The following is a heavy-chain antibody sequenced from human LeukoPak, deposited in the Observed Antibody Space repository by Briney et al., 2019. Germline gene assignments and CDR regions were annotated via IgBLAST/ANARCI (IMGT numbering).Heavy chain of an antibody. J-gene: IGHJ3*02. V-gene: IGHV3-11*01. Sequence: GGSLRLSCAASGFTFSDYYMSWIRRAPGKGLEWVSYISSSGSTIYYADSVKGRFTISRDNAKNSLYLQMNSLRAEDTAVYYCAREAQEEAGFDAFDIWGQGTMVTVSS. D-gene: IGHD6-19*01. CDR1: GFTFSDYY. CDR2: ISSSGSTI. CDR3: AREAQEEAGFDAFDI.